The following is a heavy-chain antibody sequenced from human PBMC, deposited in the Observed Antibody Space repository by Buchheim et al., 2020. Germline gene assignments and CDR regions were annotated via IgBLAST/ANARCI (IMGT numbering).Heavy chain of an antibody. CDR2: ISYDGRNT. V-gene: IGHV3-30*18. CDR1: GFTFSSYG. CDR3: AKDRGSSSWYSSYYYGMDV. Sequence: QVQLVGSGGGVVQPGRSLRLSFAASGFTFSSYGMHWVRQAPGKGLEWVAVISYDGRNTYYADSVKGRFTFSRDNSKNTLSLQMNSLRAEDTAVYYCAKDRGSSSWYSSYYYGMDVWGQGTT. D-gene: IGHD6-13*01. J-gene: IGHJ6*02.